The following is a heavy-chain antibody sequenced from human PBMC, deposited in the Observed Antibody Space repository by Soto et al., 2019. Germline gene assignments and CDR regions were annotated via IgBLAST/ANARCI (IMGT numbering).Heavy chain of an antibody. CDR1: GFTFIGYY. V-gene: IGHV1-2*02. J-gene: IGHJ4*02. D-gene: IGHD2-21*02. CDR2: INPNTGDT. Sequence: QVQILQSAADVKKAGASVKVSCKTSGFTFIGYYLHWVRQAPGQGLEWLGWINPNTGDTMYAQKFQGRVTLTRDTSVSTAYMELHSLRSDDTAVYYCARVVTGNSSDFDHWGQGTLITVSS. CDR3: ARVVTGNSSDFDH.